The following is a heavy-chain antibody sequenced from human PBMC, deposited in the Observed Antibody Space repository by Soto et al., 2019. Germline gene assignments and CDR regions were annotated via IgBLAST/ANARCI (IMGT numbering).Heavy chain of an antibody. Sequence: QVQLVESGGGVVQPGRSLRLSCAASGFTFSSYGMHWVRQAPGKGLEWVAVIWYDGSNKYYADSVKGRFTISRDNSKNTLYLQMKCLIAEDRAVYYCARDILVVTADGPGIWGQGTMVTVSS. CDR3: ARDILVVTADGPGI. V-gene: IGHV3-33*01. J-gene: IGHJ3*02. CDR1: GFTFSSYG. D-gene: IGHD2-21*02. CDR2: IWYDGSNK.